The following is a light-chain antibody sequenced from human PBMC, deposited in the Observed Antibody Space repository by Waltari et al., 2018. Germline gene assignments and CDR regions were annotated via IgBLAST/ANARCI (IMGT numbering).Light chain of an antibody. CDR1: QSISSY. J-gene: IGKJ3*01. CDR2: DAS. Sequence: EIVLTQSPATLSLSPGEGATLSCRASQSISSYLAWYQQKPGQAPRLLIYDASNRATGIPARFSGSGSGTDFTLTISSLEPEDFAIYYCQHRLGTFGPGTTVEIK. V-gene: IGKV3-11*01. CDR3: QHRLGT.